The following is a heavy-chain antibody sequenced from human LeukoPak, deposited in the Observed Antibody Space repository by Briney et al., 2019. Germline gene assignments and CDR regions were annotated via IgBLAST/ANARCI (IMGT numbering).Heavy chain of an antibody. D-gene: IGHD2-2*02. V-gene: IGHV3-23*01. CDR1: GFTFSSYA. CDR2: ISGSGGST. J-gene: IGHJ4*02. CDR3: AKDRIVVVPAAIIYYFDY. Sequence: GGSLRLSCAASGFTFSSYAMSWVRRAPGKGLEWVSAISGSGGSTYYADSVKGRFTISRDNSKNTLYLQMNSLRAEDTAVYYCAKDRIVVVPAAIIYYFDYWGQGTLVTVSS.